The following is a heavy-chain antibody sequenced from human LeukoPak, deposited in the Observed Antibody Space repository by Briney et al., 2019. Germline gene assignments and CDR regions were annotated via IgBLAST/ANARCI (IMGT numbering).Heavy chain of an antibody. D-gene: IGHD2-2*01. CDR2: IGWTSTAI. J-gene: IGHJ3*02. CDR3: ARDYAYASDI. V-gene: IGHV3-48*02. CDR1: GFTFSDYS. Sequence: GGSLRLSCAASGFTFSDYSMNWLRQAPGKGLEWISYIGWTSTAIQYADSVKGRFTISRDNAKNSLYLQMNNLRDEDAAIYYCARDYAYASDIWGQGTMVTVSS.